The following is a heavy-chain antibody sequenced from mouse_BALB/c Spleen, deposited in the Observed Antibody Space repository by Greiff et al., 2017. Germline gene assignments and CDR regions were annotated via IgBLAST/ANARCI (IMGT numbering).Heavy chain of an antibody. Sequence: QVTLKESGPGILQPSQTLSLTCSFSGFSLSTSGMSVGWIRQPSGKGLEWLAHIWWNDDKYYNPALKSRLTISKDTSNNQVFLKIASVVTADTATYYCARIRGTMIIGDYWGQGTSVTVSS. V-gene: IGHV8-8*01. J-gene: IGHJ4*01. CDR1: GFSLSTSGMS. D-gene: IGHD2-4*01. CDR3: ARIRGTMIIGDY. CDR2: IWWNDDK.